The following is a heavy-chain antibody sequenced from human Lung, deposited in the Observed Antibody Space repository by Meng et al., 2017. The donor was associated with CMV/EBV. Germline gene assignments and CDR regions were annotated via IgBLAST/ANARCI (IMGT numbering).Heavy chain of an antibody. Sequence: GPLPEAAPGLVRPSGTLSLTCAVSGGSISSSNWWSWVRQPPGKGLEWIGEIYHSGSTNYNPSLKSRVTISVDKSKNQFSLKLSSVTAADTAVYYCARVVTALWGYYFDYWGQGTLVTVSS. V-gene: IGHV4-4*02. CDR2: IYHSGST. J-gene: IGHJ4*02. D-gene: IGHD2-21*02. CDR3: ARVVTALWGYYFDY. CDR1: GGSISSSNW.